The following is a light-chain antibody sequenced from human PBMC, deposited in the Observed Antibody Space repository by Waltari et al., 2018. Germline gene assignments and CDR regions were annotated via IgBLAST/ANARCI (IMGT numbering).Light chain of an antibody. Sequence: PGQTARITCSGDALPKKYAYWYQQKSGQAPVLVIYEDNKRPSGIPERISGSSSGTMATLTVSGAQVEDEADYYCYSTDSSGNHRVFGGGTRLTVL. CDR2: EDN. J-gene: IGLJ2*01. CDR1: ALPKKY. CDR3: YSTDSSGNHRV. V-gene: IGLV3-10*01.